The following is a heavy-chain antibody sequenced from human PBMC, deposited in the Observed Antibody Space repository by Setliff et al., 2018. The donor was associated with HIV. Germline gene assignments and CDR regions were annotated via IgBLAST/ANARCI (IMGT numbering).Heavy chain of an antibody. V-gene: IGHV4-39*07. D-gene: IGHD6-19*01. Sequence: PSETLSLTCAVSGDSITSRNYHWDWVRQPPGKGLEWIGSLFYTGSTSCNPSLKSRVTISGDTSKNQFFLKLSSVTAADTAVYYCASTGYSSGWSFDYWGQGTLVTVSS. CDR2: LFYTGST. CDR3: ASTGYSSGWSFDY. J-gene: IGHJ4*02. CDR1: GDSITSRNYH.